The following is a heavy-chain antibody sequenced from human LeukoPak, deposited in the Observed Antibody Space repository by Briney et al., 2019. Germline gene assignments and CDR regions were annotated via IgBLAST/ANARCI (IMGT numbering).Heavy chain of an antibody. D-gene: IGHD1-1*01. CDR1: GFTFSNFA. V-gene: IGHV3-33*08. Sequence: GGSLRLSCAASGFTFSNFAMSWVRQAPGKGLEWVAVIWYDGSNKYYADSVKGRFTISRDNSKNTLYLQMNSLRAEDTAVYYCARCDGTYQTYYYYGMDVWGQGTTVTVSS. J-gene: IGHJ6*02. CDR3: ARCDGTYQTYYYYGMDV. CDR2: IWYDGSNK.